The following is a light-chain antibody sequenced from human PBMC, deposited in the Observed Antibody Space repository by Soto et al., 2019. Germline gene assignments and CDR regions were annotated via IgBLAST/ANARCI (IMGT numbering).Light chain of an antibody. Sequence: EVVMTQSPATLSVSPEEGATLSCRASQSVSNHLAWYQQRPGQAPRLLIYGASTRATGIPARFSGSGSGTEFTLTISSLQSEDFALYYCQHYYDWPRTFGQGTKVEIK. CDR2: GAS. CDR1: QSVSNH. J-gene: IGKJ1*01. V-gene: IGKV3-15*01. CDR3: QHYYDWPRT.